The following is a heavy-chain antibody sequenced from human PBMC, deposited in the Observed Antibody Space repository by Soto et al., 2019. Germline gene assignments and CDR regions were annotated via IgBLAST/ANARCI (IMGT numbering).Heavy chain of an antibody. Sequence: SQTLSLTCAISGDSVSSNTASWNWIRQSPSRGLEWLGRTYFRSKWYNDYAVSVKSRIIINPDTSDNQFSLQLNSVTPEDTAVYFCAKGDNLGPKTGYAFDPWGQGIMVTVSS. CDR3: AKGDNLGPKTGYAFDP. CDR1: GDSVSSNTAS. D-gene: IGHD5-12*01. CDR2: TYFRSKWYN. J-gene: IGHJ5*02. V-gene: IGHV6-1*01.